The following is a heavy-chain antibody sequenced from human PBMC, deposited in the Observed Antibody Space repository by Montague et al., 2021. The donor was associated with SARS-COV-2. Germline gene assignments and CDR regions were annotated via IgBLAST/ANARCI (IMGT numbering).Heavy chain of an antibody. Sequence: SLRLSCAASGFTFTDYTMNWVRQVPGKGLEWVSGINWNGGDTGYADSVKGRFTISRDNSKNTLYLQMNSLRAEDTAVYYCAKATWVLTVASLDYWGQGTLVTVSS. CDR3: AKATWVLTVASLDY. D-gene: IGHD3-9*01. J-gene: IGHJ4*02. CDR1: GFTFTDYT. V-gene: IGHV3-20*04. CDR2: INWNGGDT.